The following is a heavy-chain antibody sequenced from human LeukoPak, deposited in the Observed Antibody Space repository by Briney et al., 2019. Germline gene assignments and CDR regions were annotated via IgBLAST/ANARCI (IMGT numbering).Heavy chain of an antibody. V-gene: IGHV3-53*01. CDR3: ARGTVTSSPPYYYCMDV. CDR2: VCAGGST. D-gene: IGHD4-17*01. Sequence: GGSLILSCGASGFTVSYNYITSVRQTPGRGVEVVSPVCAGGSTYYADTVEGRFTISRDTCKNTLYLQVNSLRGEATAVYFCARGTVTSSPPYYYCMDVWGQGTTVTVSS. CDR1: GFTVSYNY. J-gene: IGHJ6*02.